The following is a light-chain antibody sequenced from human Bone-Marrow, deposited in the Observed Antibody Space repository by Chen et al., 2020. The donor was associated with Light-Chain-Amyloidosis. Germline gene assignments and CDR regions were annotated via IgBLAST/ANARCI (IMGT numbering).Light chain of an antibody. CDR3: MIWHSSAWV. CDR2: YKSDSDK. J-gene: IGLJ3*02. V-gene: IGLV5-45*03. CDR1: GGINVGTYR. Sequence: QAVLTQPSSLSASPGASASLTCTLRGGINVGTYRIYWYQQKPGSPPQSLLRYKSDSDKQQGSGVPSRFSGSKDASANAGILLISGLQSEDEADYYCMIWHSSAWVFGGGTKLTVL.